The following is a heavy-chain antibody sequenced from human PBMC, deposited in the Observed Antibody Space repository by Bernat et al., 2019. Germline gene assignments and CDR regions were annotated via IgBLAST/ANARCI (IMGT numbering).Heavy chain of an antibody. D-gene: IGHD1-26*01. CDR3: AKGGGSYHRDFDY. V-gene: IGHV3-30*18. CDR2: ISYDGSNK. J-gene: IGHJ4*02. CDR1: GFTFSNSG. Sequence: QVQLVESGGGVVQPGRSLRVSCAASGFTFSNSGMHWVRQAPGKGLEWVAVISYDGSNKYYADSVKGRFTISRDNSKNTLYVKMNSLRAEDTAVYYCAKGGGSYHRDFDYWGQGTLVTVSS.